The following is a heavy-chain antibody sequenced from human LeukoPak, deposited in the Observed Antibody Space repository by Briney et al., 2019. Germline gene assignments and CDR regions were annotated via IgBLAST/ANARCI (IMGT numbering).Heavy chain of an antibody. V-gene: IGHV4-59*01. CDR3: AGYSSSSFRPVDY. CDR2: IYYSGST. D-gene: IGHD6-13*01. J-gene: IGHJ4*02. CDR1: GGSISSYY. Sequence: SETLSLTCTVSGGSISSYYWSWIRQPPGKGLEWIGYIYYSGSTNYNPSLKSRVTISVDTSKNQFSLKLSSVTAAATAVYYCAGYSSSSFRPVDYWGQGTLVTVSS.